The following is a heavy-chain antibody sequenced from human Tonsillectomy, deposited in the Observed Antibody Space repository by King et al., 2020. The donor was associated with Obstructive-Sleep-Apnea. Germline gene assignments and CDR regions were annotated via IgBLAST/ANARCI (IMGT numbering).Heavy chain of an antibody. D-gene: IGHD3-22*01. CDR2: IYYSGST. CDR1: GGSISSGGYY. J-gene: IGHJ4*02. CDR3: ARSPGGYSFDY. V-gene: IGHV4-31*03. Sequence: QLQESGPGLVKPSQTLSLTCTVSGGSISSGGYYWTWLRPHPGKGLEWIGYIYYSGSTYYNPSLKSRVTISVDTSKNQVSLKLLNSVTAADTAVFYCARSPGGYSFDYWGQGTLVTVSS.